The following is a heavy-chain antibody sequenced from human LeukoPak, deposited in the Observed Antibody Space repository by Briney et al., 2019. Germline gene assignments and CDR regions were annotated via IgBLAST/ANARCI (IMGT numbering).Heavy chain of an antibody. CDR1: GGSISSYY. CDR2: IYTSGST. J-gene: IGHJ4*02. V-gene: IGHV4-4*07. D-gene: IGHD5-18*01. Sequence: SETLSLTCTVSGGSISSYYWNWIRQPAGKGLEWIGRIYTSGSTNYNPSLKSRVTMSVDTSKNQFSLKLSSVTAADTAVYYCARERDRYSYGYYFDYWGQGTLVTVSS. CDR3: ARERDRYSYGYYFDY.